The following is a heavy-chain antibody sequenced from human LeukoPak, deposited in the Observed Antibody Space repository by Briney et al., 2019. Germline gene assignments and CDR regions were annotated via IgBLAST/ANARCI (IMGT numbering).Heavy chain of an antibody. V-gene: IGHV4-30-4*01. D-gene: IGHD4-17*01. CDR2: IYYSGST. CDR1: GGSISSGDYY. J-gene: IGHJ4*02. CDR3: ARRDNYGDYTPD. Sequence: SETLSLTCTVSGGSISSGDYYWSWIRQPPGKGLEWIGYIYYSGSTNYNPSLKSRVTISVDTSKNQFSLKLSSVTAADTAVYYCARRDNYGDYTPDWGQGTLVTVSS.